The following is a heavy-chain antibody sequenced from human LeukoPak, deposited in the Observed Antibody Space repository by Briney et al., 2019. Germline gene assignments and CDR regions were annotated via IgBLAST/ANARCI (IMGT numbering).Heavy chain of an antibody. CDR1: GYTFTAYY. J-gene: IGHJ4*02. V-gene: IGHV1-2*02. CDR2: INPNSGGT. Sequence: ASVKVSCKASGYTFTAYYLYWVRQAPGQGLEWMGWINPNSGGTNYVQKFQGRVTMTRDTSINTAYMELRRLRSDDTAVFYCARDRVGAGRNSFDYWGQGTLVTVSS. D-gene: IGHD1-26*01. CDR3: ARDRVGAGRNSFDY.